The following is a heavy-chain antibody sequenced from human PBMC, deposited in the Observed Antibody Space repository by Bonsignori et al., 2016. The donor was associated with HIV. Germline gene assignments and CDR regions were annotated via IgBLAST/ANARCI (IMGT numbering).Heavy chain of an antibody. V-gene: IGHV3-9*01. CDR3: AKDRVMGMATIFDAFDI. Sequence: GGSLRLSCAASGFTFDDYAMHWVRQAPGKGLEWVSGISWNSGSIGYADSVKGRFTISRDNAKNSLYLQMNSLRPEDTALYYCAKDRVMGMATIFDAFDIWGQGTMVTVSS. CDR2: ISWNSGSI. D-gene: IGHD5-24*01. CDR1: GFTFDDYA. J-gene: IGHJ3*02.